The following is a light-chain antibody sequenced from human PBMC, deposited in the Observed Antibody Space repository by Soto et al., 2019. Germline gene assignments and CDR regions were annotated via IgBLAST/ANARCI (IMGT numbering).Light chain of an antibody. CDR1: QSVSSY. CDR2: DAS. Sequence: EIVLTQSPATLSLSPGERATLSCRASQSVSSYLAWYQQKPGQAPRLLIYDASNRATGIPARFSGSGSGTDFTLTISSLEPEDFAVYYCQQRSNWPPGRTFGQGTKVDSK. J-gene: IGKJ1*01. CDR3: QQRSNWPPGRT. V-gene: IGKV3-11*01.